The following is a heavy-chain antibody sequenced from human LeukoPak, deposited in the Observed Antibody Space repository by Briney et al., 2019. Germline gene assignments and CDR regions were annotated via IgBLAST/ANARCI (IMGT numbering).Heavy chain of an antibody. CDR3: VRDDGQAPMDV. CDR1: GFTFSSSW. J-gene: IGHJ6*03. CDR2: MNQVGGEI. Sequence: GGSLRLSCAASGFTFSSSWMTWVRQAPGKGLEWVANMNQVGGEIYYMDSVKGRFTISRDNAKNSLYLQMNSLRAEDTAVYYCVRDDGQAPMDVWGKGTTVTVSS. V-gene: IGHV3-7*01.